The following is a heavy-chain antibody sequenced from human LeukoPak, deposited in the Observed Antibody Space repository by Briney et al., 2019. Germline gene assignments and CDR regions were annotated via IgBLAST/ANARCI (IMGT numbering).Heavy chain of an antibody. Sequence: GGSLRLSCSASGFTFSSYGMHWVRQAPGKGLEWVAAIPYDGTDKYYADSVRGRFTISRDNSKNTLFLQMNSLRAEDTAVYYCARLKSPAPFDYWGQGTLVTVSS. V-gene: IGHV3-30*03. CDR1: GFTFSSYG. CDR3: ARLKSPAPFDY. J-gene: IGHJ4*02. CDR2: IPYDGTDK.